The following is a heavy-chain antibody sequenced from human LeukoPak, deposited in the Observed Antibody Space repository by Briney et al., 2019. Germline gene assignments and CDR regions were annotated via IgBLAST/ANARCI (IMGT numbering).Heavy chain of an antibody. J-gene: IGHJ4*02. D-gene: IGHD1-1*01. CDR1: GFTFSSYA. Sequence: GGSLRLSCAASGFTFSSYAMHWVRQAPGKGLEYVSAISSNGGSRYYADSVKGRFTISRDNSKNTLYLQMSSLRAEDTAVYYCVVQGWVFRAPTQYYFDYWGQGTLVTVSS. CDR3: VVQGWVFRAPTQYYFDY. CDR2: ISSNGGSR. V-gene: IGHV3-64D*06.